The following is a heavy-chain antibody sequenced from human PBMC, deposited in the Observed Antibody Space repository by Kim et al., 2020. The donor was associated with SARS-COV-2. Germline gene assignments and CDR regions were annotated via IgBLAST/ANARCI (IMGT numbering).Heavy chain of an antibody. CDR3: ARDKGIAAAGTYYYYYMDV. Sequence: GGSLRLSCAASGFTFSSYGMHWVRQAPGKGLEWVAVIWYDGSNKYYADSVKGRFTISRDNSKNTLYLQMNSLRAEDTAVYYCARDKGIAAAGTYYYYYMDVWGKGTTVTVSS. CDR1: GFTFSSYG. J-gene: IGHJ6*03. CDR2: IWYDGSNK. D-gene: IGHD6-13*01. V-gene: IGHV3-33*01.